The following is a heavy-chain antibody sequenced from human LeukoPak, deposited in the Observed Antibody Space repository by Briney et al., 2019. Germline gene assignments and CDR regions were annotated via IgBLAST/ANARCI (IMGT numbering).Heavy chain of an antibody. CDR3: ARHSDGSGSLYYFDY. V-gene: IGHV4-34*01. J-gene: IGHJ4*02. CDR2: IYYSGNT. D-gene: IGHD3-10*01. Sequence: PSETLSLTCAVYGGSFSGYYWSWIRQPPGKGLEWIGSIYYSGNTYYNPSLKSRVTISVDTSKNQFSLKLSSVTAAVTAVYYCARHSDGSGSLYYFDYWGQGTLVTVSS. CDR1: GGSFSGYY.